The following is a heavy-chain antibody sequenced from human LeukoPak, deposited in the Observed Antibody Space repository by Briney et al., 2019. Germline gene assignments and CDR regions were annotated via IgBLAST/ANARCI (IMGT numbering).Heavy chain of an antibody. CDR3: ARDLRTAAPVHGH. J-gene: IGHJ4*02. CDR2: ISSSSSYI. D-gene: IGHD2-21*02. CDR1: GFTFSTYA. Sequence: PGGSLRLSCAASGFTFSTYAMHWVRQAPGKGLEWVSSISSSSSYIYYADSVKGRFTISRDNAKNSLYLQMNSLRAEDTAVYYCARDLRTAAPVHGHWGQGTLVTVSS. V-gene: IGHV3-21*01.